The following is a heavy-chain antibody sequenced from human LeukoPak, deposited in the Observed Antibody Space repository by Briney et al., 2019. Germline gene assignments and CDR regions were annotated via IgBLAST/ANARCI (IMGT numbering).Heavy chain of an antibody. J-gene: IGHJ4*02. CDR2: IYYSGST. V-gene: IGHV4-61*01. D-gene: IGHD6-19*01. CDR1: GGSVSSGSYY. Sequence: SETLSLTCTVSGGSVSSGSYYWSWIRQPPGKGLEWIGYIYYSGSTKYNPSLKSRVTISADTSKNQFSLKLTSVTAVDTAVYCCAREAGSSGSFDYWGQGTLVTVSS. CDR3: AREAGSSGSFDY.